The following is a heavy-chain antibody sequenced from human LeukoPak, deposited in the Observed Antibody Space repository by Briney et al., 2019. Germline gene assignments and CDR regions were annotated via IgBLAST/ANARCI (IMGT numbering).Heavy chain of an antibody. CDR3: ARGVQGFWSGYLFDY. D-gene: IGHD3-3*01. J-gene: IGHJ4*02. Sequence: GGSLRLSCAASGFTVSSNYMSWVRQAPGKGLEWVSVIYSGGSTYYADSVKGRFTSSRDNSKNTLYLQMNSLRAEDTAVYYCARGVQGFWSGYLFDYWGQGTLVTVSS. CDR1: GFTVSSNY. V-gene: IGHV3-53*01. CDR2: IYSGGST.